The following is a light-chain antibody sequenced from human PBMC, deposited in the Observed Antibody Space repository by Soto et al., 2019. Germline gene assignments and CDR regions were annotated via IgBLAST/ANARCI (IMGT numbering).Light chain of an antibody. J-gene: IGKJ1*01. Sequence: ELVMTQSPATLSVSPGERATLSCRASQSVGNLAWYKQKPGQAPRLLIYGASTRAAGIPLRFSGSGSGTEFTLTISSLQSEDFAVYYCQQYTHWPWTFGQGTKVEIK. V-gene: IGKV3-15*01. CDR2: GAS. CDR1: QSVGN. CDR3: QQYTHWPWT.